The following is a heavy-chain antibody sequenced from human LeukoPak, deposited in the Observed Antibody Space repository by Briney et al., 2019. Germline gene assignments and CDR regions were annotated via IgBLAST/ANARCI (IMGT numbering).Heavy chain of an antibody. CDR2: ISYDGSNK. Sequence: GGSLRLSCAASGFTFSSYAMHWVRQAPGKGLEWVAVISYDGSNKYYADSVKGRFTISRDNSKNTLYLQMNSLRADDTAVYYCARRGARYSGYDYLNYWGQGTLVTVSS. J-gene: IGHJ4*02. D-gene: IGHD5-12*01. CDR3: ARRGARYSGYDYLNY. V-gene: IGHV3-30*04. CDR1: GFTFSSYA.